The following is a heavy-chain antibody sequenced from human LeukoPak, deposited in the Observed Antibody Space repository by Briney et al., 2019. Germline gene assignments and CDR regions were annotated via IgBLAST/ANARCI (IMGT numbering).Heavy chain of an antibody. J-gene: IGHJ3*02. CDR3: ARGIGTSYDSSRDAFDI. V-gene: IGHV4-61*02. CDR2: IYSPGT. D-gene: IGHD3-22*01. Sequence: SETLSLTCTVSAGSINSGDYYWSWIRQPAGKGLEWIGRIYSPGTNYNYNPSLKSPVTISTDTSKNQFSLKLTSVTAADTAVYYCARGIGTSYDSSRDAFDIWGQGTMVTVSS. CDR1: AGSINSGDYY.